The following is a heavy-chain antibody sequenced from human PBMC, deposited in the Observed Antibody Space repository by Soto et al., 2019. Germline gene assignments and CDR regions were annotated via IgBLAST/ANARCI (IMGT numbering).Heavy chain of an antibody. CDR3: AKHMGGSGSPDYYYYGMDV. CDR2: ISWNSGSI. J-gene: IGHJ6*02. D-gene: IGHD3-10*01. V-gene: IGHV3-9*01. CDR1: GFTFDDYA. Sequence: PGGSLRLSXAASGFTFDDYAMHWVRQAPGKGLEWVSGISWNSGSIGYADSVKGRFTISRDNAKKSLYLQMNSLRAEDTALYYCAKHMGGSGSPDYYYYGMDVWGQGTTVTISS.